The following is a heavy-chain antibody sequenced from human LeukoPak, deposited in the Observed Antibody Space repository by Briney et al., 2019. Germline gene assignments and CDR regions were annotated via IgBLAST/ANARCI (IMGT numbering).Heavy chain of an antibody. CDR1: GSGFAFAGAW. Sequence: GGSLRLSCAASGSGFAFAGAWMHWVRQVPGKGPEWVSLISADGIRTTYADSVKGRFIISRDNAKNTLYLQMSSLRADDTAVYYCAGGRLVATSKAVAIDYWGQGTLVTVSS. J-gene: IGHJ4*02. CDR3: AGGRLVATSKAVAIDY. V-gene: IGHV3-74*01. CDR2: ISADGIRT. D-gene: IGHD5-12*01.